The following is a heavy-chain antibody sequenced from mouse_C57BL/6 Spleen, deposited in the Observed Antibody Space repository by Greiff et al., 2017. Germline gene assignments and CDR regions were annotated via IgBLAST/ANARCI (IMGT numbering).Heavy chain of an antibody. Sequence: VQLVESGGGLVQPGGSMKLYCVASGFPFSNSWMNWVRQSPEKGLEWVAQIRLKYDNYATQYAESVKGRFTISRDDSKSSVYLQMNNLRTEDTGIYYCADGIDYWGQGTTLTVSS. V-gene: IGHV6-3*01. CDR2: IRLKYDNYAT. CDR1: GFPFSNSW. D-gene: IGHD4-1*01. J-gene: IGHJ2*01. CDR3: ADGIDY.